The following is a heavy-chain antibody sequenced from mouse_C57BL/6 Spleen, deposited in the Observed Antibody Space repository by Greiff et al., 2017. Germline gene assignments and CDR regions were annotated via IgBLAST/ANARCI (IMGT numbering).Heavy chain of an antibody. CDR3: ARERLGQMDY. CDR2: ISDGGSYT. D-gene: IGHD4-1*01. V-gene: IGHV5-4*01. J-gene: IGHJ4*01. Sequence: EVKVVESGGGLVKPGGSLKLSCAASGFTFSSYAMSWVRQTPEKRLEWVATISDGGSYTYYPDNVKGRFTISRDNAKNNLYLQMSHLKSEDTAMYYCARERLGQMDYWGQGTSVTVSS. CDR1: GFTFSSYA.